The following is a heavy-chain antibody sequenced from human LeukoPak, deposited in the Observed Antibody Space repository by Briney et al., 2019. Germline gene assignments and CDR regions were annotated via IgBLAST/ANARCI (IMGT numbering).Heavy chain of an antibody. CDR1: GFTFTNVW. CDR2: IISKTGGRTT. J-gene: IGHJ4*02. D-gene: IGHD6-19*01. V-gene: IGHV3-15*01. CDR3: ASHSNVWLLGN. Sequence: GGSLRLSCAASGFTFTNVWMSWVRQSLGKGLEWVGRIISKTGGRTTDYAARVKGRFTISRDDSKNTLYLQMNSLKTEDTAVYYCASHSNVWLLGNWGQGTLVTVSS.